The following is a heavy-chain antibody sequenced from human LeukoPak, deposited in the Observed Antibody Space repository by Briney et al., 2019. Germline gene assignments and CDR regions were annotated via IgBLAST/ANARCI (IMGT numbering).Heavy chain of an antibody. Sequence: GGSLRLSCAASGFTFDDYGMSWVRQAPGKGLEWVSGINWNGGSTGYADSVKGRFTISRDNSKNTLYLQMNSLRAEDTAVYYCAKDAPVVVIARVFVYWGQGTLVTVSS. J-gene: IGHJ4*02. CDR1: GFTFDDYG. V-gene: IGHV3-20*04. CDR2: INWNGGST. CDR3: AKDAPVVVIARVFVY. D-gene: IGHD2-21*01.